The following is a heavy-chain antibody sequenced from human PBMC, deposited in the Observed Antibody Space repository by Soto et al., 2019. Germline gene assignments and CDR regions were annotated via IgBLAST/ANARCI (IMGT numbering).Heavy chain of an antibody. J-gene: IGHJ4*01. D-gene: IGHD2-8*01. CDR3: ASLGFVLMVLYYFHQ. CDR2: ISGNSGKT. CDR1: GFTFSSYA. Sequence: EVQLLESGGGLVQPGGSLRLSCTASGFTFSSYAMSWVRQAPGKELEWVSTISGNSGKTNYAESVKGRFSISRDNSKNTVHVQLDSVSAEETAVYFCASLGFVLMVLYYFHQWGHVPLDTVSS. V-gene: IGHV3-23*01.